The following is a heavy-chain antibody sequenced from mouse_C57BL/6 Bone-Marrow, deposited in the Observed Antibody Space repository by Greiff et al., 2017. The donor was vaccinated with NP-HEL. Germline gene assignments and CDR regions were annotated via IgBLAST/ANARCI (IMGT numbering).Heavy chain of an antibody. D-gene: IGHD1-1*01. J-gene: IGHJ2*01. V-gene: IGHV1-19*01. CDR1: GYTFTDYY. Sequence: EVQLQESGPVLVKPGASVKMSCKASGYTFTDYYMNWVKQSHGKSLEWIGVINPYNGGTSYNQKFKGKATLTVDKSSSTAYMELNSLTSEDSAVYYCARYSVAPFDYWGQGTTLTVSS. CDR2: INPYNGGT. CDR3: ARYSVAPFDY.